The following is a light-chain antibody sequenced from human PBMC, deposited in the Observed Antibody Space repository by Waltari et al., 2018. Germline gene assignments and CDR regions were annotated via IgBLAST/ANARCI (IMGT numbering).Light chain of an antibody. V-gene: IGKV1-5*03. Sequence: DIQMTQSPSTLSASVGDRVTITCRASQSISSWLAWYQQKPGKAPKLLIYKASSLERGVPSRFSGSGSGTEFTLTISSLEPEDSAVYYCQERSDWRGLTFGPGTKVDIK. CDR2: KAS. J-gene: IGKJ3*01. CDR3: QERSDWRGLT. CDR1: QSISSW.